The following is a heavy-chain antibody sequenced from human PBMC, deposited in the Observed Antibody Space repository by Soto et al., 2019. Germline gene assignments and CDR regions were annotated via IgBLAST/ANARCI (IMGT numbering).Heavy chain of an antibody. Sequence: GESLKISCKGSGYSFTSYWIGWVRQMPGKGPEWMGIIYPGDSDTRYSPSFQGQVTISADKSISTAYLQWSSLKASDTAMYYCARHSGAGXXXTVNWFDPWGXGTLVTVSS. CDR2: IYPGDSDT. V-gene: IGHV5-51*01. CDR3: ARHSGAGXXXTVNWFDP. CDR1: GYSFTSYW. J-gene: IGHJ5*02. D-gene: IGHD1-26*01.